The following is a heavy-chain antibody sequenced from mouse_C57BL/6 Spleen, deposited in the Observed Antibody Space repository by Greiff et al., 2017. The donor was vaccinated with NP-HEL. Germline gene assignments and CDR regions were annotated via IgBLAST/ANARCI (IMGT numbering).Heavy chain of an antibody. CDR3: ARVPMTTVVAGNAMDY. J-gene: IGHJ4*01. V-gene: IGHV1-9*01. D-gene: IGHD1-1*01. CDR2: ILPGSGST. CDR1: GYTFTGYW. Sequence: VQLQQSGAELMKPGASVKLSCKATGYTFTGYWIEWVKQRPGHGLEWIGEILPGSGSTNYNEKFKGKATFTADTSSNTAYMQLSSLTTEDSAIDYCARVPMTTVVAGNAMDYWGQGTSVTVAS.